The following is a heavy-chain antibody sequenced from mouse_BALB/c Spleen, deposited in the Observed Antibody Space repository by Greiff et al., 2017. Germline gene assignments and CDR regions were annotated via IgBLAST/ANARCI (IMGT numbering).Heavy chain of an antibody. CDR3: ARRGYSFDY. CDR1: GYSITSDYA. CDR2: ISYSGST. Sequence: EVKLQESGPGLVKPSQSLSLTCTVTGYSITSDYAWNWIRQFPGNKLEWMGYISYSGSTSYNPSLKSRISITRDTSKNQFFLQLNSVTTEDTATYYCARRGYSFDYWGQGTTLTVSS. J-gene: IGHJ2*01. V-gene: IGHV3-2*02.